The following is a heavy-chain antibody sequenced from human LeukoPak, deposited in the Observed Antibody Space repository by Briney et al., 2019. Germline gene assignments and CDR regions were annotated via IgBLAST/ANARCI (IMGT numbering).Heavy chain of an antibody. J-gene: IGHJ4*02. CDR2: ISYDGSNK. D-gene: IGHD6-25*01. CDR1: GFTFSIYG. CDR3: AKDLAAATGGFDY. Sequence: PGGSLRLSCAASGFTFSIYGMHWVRQAPGKGLEWVAVISYDGSNKYYADSVKGRFTISRDNSKNTLYLQMNSLRAEDTAVYYCAKDLAAATGGFDYWGQGTLVTVSS. V-gene: IGHV3-30*18.